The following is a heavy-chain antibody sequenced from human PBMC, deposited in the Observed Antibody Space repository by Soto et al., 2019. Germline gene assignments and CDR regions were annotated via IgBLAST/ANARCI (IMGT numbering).Heavy chain of an antibody. Sequence: QITLKESGPTLVRPTQTLTLTCTFSGFSLSSSGVGVGWFRQPPGKALEWLALIYWDDDKRYSPSLKSRLTITTDTSKNQVVLTLTKLDTVDTATYYCARGGWTTYYSPFFDSWGQGTLVTVSS. J-gene: IGHJ4*02. CDR1: GFSLSSSGVG. CDR2: IYWDDDK. V-gene: IGHV2-5*02. CDR3: ARGGWTTYYSPFFDS. D-gene: IGHD3-10*01.